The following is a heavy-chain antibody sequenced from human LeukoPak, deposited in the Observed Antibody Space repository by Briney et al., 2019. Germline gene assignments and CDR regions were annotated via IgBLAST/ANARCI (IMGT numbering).Heavy chain of an antibody. V-gene: IGHV3-7*01. J-gene: IGHJ4*02. D-gene: IGHD6-13*01. CDR3: ASQYSSSWDYFDY. CDR1: GFTFSSYW. CDR2: IKQDGSEK. Sequence: PGGSLRLSCAASGFTFSSYWMSWVRQAPGKGLEWVANIKQDGSEKYYVDSVKGRFTISRDNAKNSLYLQMNSLRAEDTAVYYCASQYSSSWDYFDYWGQGTLVTVSS.